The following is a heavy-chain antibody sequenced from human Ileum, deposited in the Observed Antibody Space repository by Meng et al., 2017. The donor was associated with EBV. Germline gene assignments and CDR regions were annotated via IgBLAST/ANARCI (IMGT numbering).Heavy chain of an antibody. CDR2: MYPTGPT. CDR3: VRGGTYYLSY. Sequence: QVSLRAWGRGSLTPSVPLSFRGAFSGGSISSDYWWSWVRQSPEKGLEWIGEMYPTGPTYYNPSLKGRVSISIDKSKNQLSLKLNSVTAADTAVYYCVRGGTYYLSYWGQGSLVTVSS. D-gene: IGHD1-26*01. CDR1: GGSISSDYW. V-gene: IGHV4-4*02. J-gene: IGHJ4*02.